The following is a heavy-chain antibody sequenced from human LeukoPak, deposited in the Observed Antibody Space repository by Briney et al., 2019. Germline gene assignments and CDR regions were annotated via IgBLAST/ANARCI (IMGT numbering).Heavy chain of an antibody. V-gene: IGHV3-30*02. J-gene: IGHJ4*02. CDR3: AKSPRLMEPFDY. D-gene: IGHD1-14*01. CDR2: IRYDGSNK. CDR1: GFTFSSYG. Sequence: PGGSLRLSCAASGFTFSSYGMHWVRQAPGKGLEWVAFIRYDGSNKYYADSVKGRFAISRDNSKNTLYLQMNSLRAEDTAVYYCAKSPRLMEPFDYWGQGTLVTVSS.